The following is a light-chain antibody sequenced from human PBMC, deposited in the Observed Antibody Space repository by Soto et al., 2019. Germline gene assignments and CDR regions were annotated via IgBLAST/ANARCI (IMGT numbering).Light chain of an antibody. V-gene: IGKV1-39*01. CDR1: QSITTY. Sequence: DIHMTQSPSSLSASVGDRVTITCRATQSITTYLTWYQQKPGKAPKRLIYAASGLQSGVPSRFSGSGSGTDFTLTVSSLQPEDFATYYCQQTYSRVTFGQGTKVEIK. CDR2: AAS. CDR3: QQTYSRVT. J-gene: IGKJ1*01.